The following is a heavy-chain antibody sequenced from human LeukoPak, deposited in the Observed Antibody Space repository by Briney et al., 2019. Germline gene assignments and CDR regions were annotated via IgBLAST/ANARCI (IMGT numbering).Heavy chain of an antibody. CDR3: ARFQYGPLYYFDY. J-gene: IGHJ4*02. CDR2: IYYSGST. D-gene: IGHD2-8*01. CDR1: GGSISSSSYY. Sequence: SETLSLTCTVSGGSISSSSYYWGWIRQPPGKGLEWIGSIYYSGSTYYNPSLKSRVTISVDTSKNQFSLKLSSVTAADTAVYYCARFQYGPLYYFDYWGQGTLVTVSS. V-gene: IGHV4-39*01.